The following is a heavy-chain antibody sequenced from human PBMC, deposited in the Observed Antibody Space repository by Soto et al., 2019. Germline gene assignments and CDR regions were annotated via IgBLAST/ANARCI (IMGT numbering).Heavy chain of an antibody. Sequence: QAGGSLRLSCVASGFDFRSYEMNWVRQAPGKGLEWVSNIRANDESIYYADSVKGRVGVSRDNAKNSLFLEMNSLRVDDTAVYYCARETLRDAIDIWGQGTMVTVSS. J-gene: IGHJ3*02. V-gene: IGHV3-48*03. CDR2: IRANDESI. CDR1: GFDFRSYE. CDR3: ARETLRDAIDI.